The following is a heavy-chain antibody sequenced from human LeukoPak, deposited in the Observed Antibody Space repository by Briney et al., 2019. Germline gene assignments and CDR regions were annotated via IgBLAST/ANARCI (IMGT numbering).Heavy chain of an antibody. CDR2: ISSSGSTI. D-gene: IGHD5-12*01. CDR3: SGYDPLTY. CDR1: GFTFSSYA. Sequence: PGGSLRLSCAASGFTFSSYAMSWIRQAPGKGLEWVSYISSSGSTIYYADSVKGRFTISRDNAKNSLYLQMNSLRADCARDSGYSGYDPLTYWGQGTLVTVSS. J-gene: IGHJ4*02. V-gene: IGHV3-11*01.